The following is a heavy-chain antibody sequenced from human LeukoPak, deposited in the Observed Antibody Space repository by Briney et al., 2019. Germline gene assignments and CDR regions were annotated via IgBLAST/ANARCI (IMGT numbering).Heavy chain of an antibody. V-gene: IGHV3-23*01. CDR1: GFTFSSYA. CDR2: ISSSGGST. D-gene: IGHD2-15*01. Sequence: GGSLRLSCAASGFTFSSYAMTWVRQAPGKGLEWVSTISSSGGSTYYADSVKGRFTISRDNSKNTLYLQMNSLRAEDTAVYYCGKYCSGGSCYSGLYWGQGTLVTVSS. J-gene: IGHJ4*02. CDR3: GKYCSGGSCYSGLY.